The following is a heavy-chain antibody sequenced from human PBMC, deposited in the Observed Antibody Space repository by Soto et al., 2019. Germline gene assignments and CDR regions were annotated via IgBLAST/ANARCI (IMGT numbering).Heavy chain of an antibody. Sequence: QVQLVQSGAEVKKPGASVKVSCKASGYTFTSYGISWVRQAPGQGLEWMGWISAYNGNTNYAQKLQGRVTMTTDTTTSKAYKELRSLRSDDTAVYYCARAPRGRAAAGTSYYYYCMDDWGQGTTVTVSS. CDR1: GYTFTSYG. CDR3: ARAPRGRAAAGTSYYYYCMDD. J-gene: IGHJ6*02. CDR2: ISAYNGNT. V-gene: IGHV1-18*01. D-gene: IGHD6-13*01.